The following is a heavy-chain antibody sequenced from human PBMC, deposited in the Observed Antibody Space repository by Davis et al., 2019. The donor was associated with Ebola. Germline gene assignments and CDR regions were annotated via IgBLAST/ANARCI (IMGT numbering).Heavy chain of an antibody. D-gene: IGHD3-3*02. V-gene: IGHV4-59*01. CDR1: GGSISIYY. CDR2: IYYSGST. CDR3: ARVSFSWFDP. J-gene: IGHJ5*02. Sequence: MPGGSLRLSCTVSGGSISIYYWIWIRQPPGKGLEWIGYIYYSGSTNYNPSLKSRVTISVDTSKNQFSLKLSSVTAADTAVYYCARVSFSWFDPWGQGTLVTVSS.